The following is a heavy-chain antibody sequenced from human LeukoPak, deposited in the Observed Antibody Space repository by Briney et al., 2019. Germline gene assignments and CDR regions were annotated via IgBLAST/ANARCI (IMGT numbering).Heavy chain of an antibody. CDR3: ARHVYDSSGYYYVGSFDY. CDR1: GGSISSSSYY. V-gene: IGHV4-39*01. Sequence: SETLSLTCTVSGGSISSSSYYWGRIRQPPGKGLEWIGSIYYSGSTYYNPSLKSRVTISVDTSKNQFSLKLSSVTAADTAVYYCARHVYDSSGYYYVGSFDYWGQGTLVTVSS. J-gene: IGHJ4*02. D-gene: IGHD3-22*01. CDR2: IYYSGST.